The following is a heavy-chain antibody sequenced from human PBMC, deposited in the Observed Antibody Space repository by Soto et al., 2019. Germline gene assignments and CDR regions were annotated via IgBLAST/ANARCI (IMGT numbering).Heavy chain of an antibody. V-gene: IGHV3-7*01. CDR2: IKQDGSEK. J-gene: IGHJ6*02. CDR3: ARDRIAVAGYYYYYYGMDV. D-gene: IGHD6-19*01. CDR1: GFTFSSYW. Sequence: PGGSLRLSCAASGFTFSSYWMSWVRQAPGKGLEWVANIKQDGSEKYYVDSVKGRFTISRDNAKNSLYLQMNSLRAEDTAVYYCARDRIAVAGYYYYYYGMDVWGQGTTVTVSS.